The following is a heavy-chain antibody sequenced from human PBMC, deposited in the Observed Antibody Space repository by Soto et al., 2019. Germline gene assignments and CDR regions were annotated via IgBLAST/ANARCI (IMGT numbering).Heavy chain of an antibody. V-gene: IGHV3-21*01. CDR3: AKGFSYDTRGCVVY. CDR2: ISSSSSYI. CDR1: GFTFSSYS. Sequence: PGGSLRLSCAASGFTFSSYSMNWVRQAPGKGLEWVSSISSSSSYIYYADSVKGRFTISRDNSKNTLYLQMNSLRAEDTAVYYCAKGFSYDTRGCVVYWGQGTLVNVSS. J-gene: IGHJ4*02. D-gene: IGHD3-22*01.